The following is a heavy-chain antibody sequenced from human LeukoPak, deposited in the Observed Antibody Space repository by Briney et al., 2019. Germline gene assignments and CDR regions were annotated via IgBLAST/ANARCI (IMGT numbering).Heavy chain of an antibody. J-gene: IGHJ4*02. CDR1: GYTFTGYY. V-gene: IGHV1-2*02. Sequence: ASVKVSCKASGYTFTGYYIHWVRQAPGQGLEWIGWISPNSGGTNYAQKFERRVTMTRDTSISTAYMELSRLRSADTAVYYCARALEYYDSSGYYYLFDYWGQGTLVTVSS. D-gene: IGHD3-22*01. CDR3: ARALEYYDSSGYYYLFDY. CDR2: ISPNSGGT.